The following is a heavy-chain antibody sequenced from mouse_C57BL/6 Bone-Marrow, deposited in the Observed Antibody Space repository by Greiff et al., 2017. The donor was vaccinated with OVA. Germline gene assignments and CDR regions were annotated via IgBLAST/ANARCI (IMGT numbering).Heavy chain of an antibody. D-gene: IGHD2-4*01. Sequence: VQLQQSGAELVKPGASVKMSCKASGYTFTSYWITWVKQRPGQGLEWIGDIYPGSGSTNYNEKFKSKATLTVDTSSSTAYMQLSSLTSEDSAAYYCARVIYYDYDWYFDVWGTGTTVTVSS. V-gene: IGHV1-55*01. CDR1: GYTFTSYW. CDR3: ARVIYYDYDWYFDV. CDR2: IYPGSGST. J-gene: IGHJ1*03.